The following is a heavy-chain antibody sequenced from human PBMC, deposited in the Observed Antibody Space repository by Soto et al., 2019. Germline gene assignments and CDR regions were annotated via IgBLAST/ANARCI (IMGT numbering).Heavy chain of an antibody. D-gene: IGHD2-2*01. CDR1: GGSISAFY. CDR3: ASRTSSLPSYHYYYYVDV. V-gene: IGHV4-59*08. CDR2: ISYNGSS. Sequence: SETLSLTCTVSGGSISAFYWSWVRQPPGKRLEWIGHISYNGSSNSNPSLKSRVTISLDTPKNQFSLKLTSVTAADTAVYYCASRTSSLPSYHYYYYVDVWGKGTTVTVSS. J-gene: IGHJ6*03.